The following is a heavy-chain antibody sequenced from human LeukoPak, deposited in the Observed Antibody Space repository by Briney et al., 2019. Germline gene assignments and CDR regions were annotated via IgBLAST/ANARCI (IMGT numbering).Heavy chain of an antibody. CDR1: GFTFSNAW. J-gene: IGHJ3*02. V-gene: IGHV3-15*01. CDR2: IKSKTDGGTT. Sequence: NSGGSLRLSCAASGFTFSNAWMSWVRQAPGKGLEWVGRIKSKTDGGTTDYAAPVKGRFTISRDDSKNTLYLQMNSLKTEDTAVYYCTTAPRGYCSGGSCSYAFDIWGQGTMVTVSS. CDR3: TTAPRGYCSGGSCSYAFDI. D-gene: IGHD2-15*01.